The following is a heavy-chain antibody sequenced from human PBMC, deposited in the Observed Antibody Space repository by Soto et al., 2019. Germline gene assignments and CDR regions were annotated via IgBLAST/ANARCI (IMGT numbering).Heavy chain of an antibody. J-gene: IGHJ5*02. D-gene: IGHD5-18*01. V-gene: IGHV2-26*01. CDR1: GFSLSNARMG. CDR3: ARIGGYSYGNNWFDP. Sequence: QVTLKESGPVLVKPTETLTLTCTVSGFSLSNARMGVSWIRQPPGKALEWLAHIFSNDEKSYSTSLKSRLTIXXDXSXXPVVLTMTNIDPVDTATYYCARIGGYSYGNNWFDPWGQGTLVTVSS. CDR2: IFSNDEK.